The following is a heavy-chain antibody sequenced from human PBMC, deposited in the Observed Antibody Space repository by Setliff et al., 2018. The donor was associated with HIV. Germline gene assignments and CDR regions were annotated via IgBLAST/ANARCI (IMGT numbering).Heavy chain of an antibody. V-gene: IGHV1-69*04. D-gene: IGHD5-12*01. CDR1: GGTFSSYA. J-gene: IGHJ3*02. Sequence: SVKVSCKASGGTFSSYAISWVRQAPGQGLEWMGRIIPILGIANYAQKFQGRVTITADKSTSTAYMGLSSLRSEDTAVYYCAREEGSGDGYNSGGAFDIWGQGTMVTV. CDR3: AREEGSGDGYNSGGAFDI. CDR2: IIPILGIA.